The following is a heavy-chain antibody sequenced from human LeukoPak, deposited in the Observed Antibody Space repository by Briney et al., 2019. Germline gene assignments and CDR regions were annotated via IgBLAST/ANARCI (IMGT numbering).Heavy chain of an antibody. CDR2: INHSGST. J-gene: IGHJ4*02. CDR1: GGSFSGYY. D-gene: IGHD2-15*01. V-gene: IGHV4-34*01. CDR3: ATTHGGRRYYFDY. Sequence: AETLSLTCAVYGGSFSGYYWSWIRQPPGKGLEWMGEINHSGSTNYNPSRKSRVAITVDTHKTQYPLKVTAVAAAEKAVYYCATTHGGRRYYFDYWGKGTMVTVSS.